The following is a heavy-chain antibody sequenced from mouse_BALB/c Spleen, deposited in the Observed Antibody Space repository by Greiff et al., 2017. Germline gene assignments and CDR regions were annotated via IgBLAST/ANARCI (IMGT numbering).Heavy chain of an antibody. J-gene: IGHJ4*01. CDR2: INPSNGGT. D-gene: IGHD2-10*02. V-gene: IGHV1S81*02. CDR3: TRGKYGNLYAMDY. Sequence: QVQLKQPGAELVKPGASVKLSCKASGYTFTSYYMYWVKQRPGQGLEWIGGINPSNGGTNFNEKFKSKATLTVDKSSSTAYMQLSSLTSEDSAVYYCTRGKYGNLYAMDYWGQGTSVTVSS. CDR1: GYTFTSYY.